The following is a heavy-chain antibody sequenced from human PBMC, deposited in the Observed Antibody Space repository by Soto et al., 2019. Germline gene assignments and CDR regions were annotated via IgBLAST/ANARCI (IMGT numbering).Heavy chain of an antibody. D-gene: IGHD6-6*01. CDR1: GYTFISYY. CDR2: INPSDGST. Sequence: ASVKVSCKASGYTFISYYIHWVRQAPGQGLEWMGVINPSDGSTSYAQKFQGRVTMTRDTSTSTAYMELSGLRSEDTAMYYCARVSSIAARRSYDSWGQGTLVTVSS. CDR3: ARVSSIAARRSYDS. V-gene: IGHV1-46*01. J-gene: IGHJ4*02.